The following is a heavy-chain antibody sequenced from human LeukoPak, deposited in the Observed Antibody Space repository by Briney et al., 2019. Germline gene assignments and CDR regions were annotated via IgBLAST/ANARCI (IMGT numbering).Heavy chain of an antibody. CDR2: TYYRSNWIY. CDR1: GDSVSSNSAA. V-gene: IGHV6-1*01. J-gene: IGHJ3*02. D-gene: IGHD3-3*01. Sequence: SQTLSLTCAISGDSVSSNSAAWNWIRQSPSRGLEWLGKTYYRSNWIYESAASVKSRITINPDTSRNHFSLHLNSVIPEDTAVYFCARAPDDLLRGRAFDIWGQGTMVTVS. CDR3: ARAPDDLLRGRAFDI.